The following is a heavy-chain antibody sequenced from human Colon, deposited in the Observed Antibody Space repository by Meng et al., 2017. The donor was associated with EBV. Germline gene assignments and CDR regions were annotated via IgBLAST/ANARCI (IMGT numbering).Heavy chain of an antibody. J-gene: IGHJ5*02. CDR1: GYTFSTYT. CDR3: ARGGNFDP. Sequence: HVQLLASGSKLKKPAVSVKGSCKASGYTFSTYTINWVRQAHGRGLEWMGWISTNNGTTTYTQGFTGRFVFSLDTSVSTAYLQISSLKAEDTAVYYCARGGNFDPWGQGTLVTVSS. V-gene: IGHV7-4-1*02. CDR2: ISTNNGTT. D-gene: IGHD2/OR15-2a*01.